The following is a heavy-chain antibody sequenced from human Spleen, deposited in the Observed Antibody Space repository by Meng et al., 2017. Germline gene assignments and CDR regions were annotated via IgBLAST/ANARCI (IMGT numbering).Heavy chain of an antibody. CDR3: AAVGGSVPYYYYGMDV. CDR1: GFTFTSSA. J-gene: IGHJ6*02. Sequence: SVKVSCQASGFTFTSSAVQWVRQARGQRLEWIGWIVVGSGNTNYTQKFQERVTITRDMSTSTAYMELSSLRSEDTAVYYCAAVGGSVPYYYYGMDVWGQGTTVTVSS. V-gene: IGHV1-58*01. D-gene: IGHD4-23*01. CDR2: IVVGSGNT.